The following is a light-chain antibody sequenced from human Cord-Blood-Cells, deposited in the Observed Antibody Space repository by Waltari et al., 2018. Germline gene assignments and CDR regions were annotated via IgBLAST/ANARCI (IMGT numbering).Light chain of an antibody. J-gene: IGKJ4*01. CDR2: GAS. Sequence: EIVMTQSPATLSVSPGERATLSCRASQSVSSNLAWYQQKPGQAPRLLIYGASTRATGIPARFSGSWSGTEFTLTISSLQSEDFAVYYCQQYNNWPPDTFGGGTKVEIK. CDR1: QSVSSN. CDR3: QQYNNWPPDT. V-gene: IGKV3-15*01.